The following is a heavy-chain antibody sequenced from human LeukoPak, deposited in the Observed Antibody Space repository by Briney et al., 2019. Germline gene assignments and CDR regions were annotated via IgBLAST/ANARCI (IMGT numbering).Heavy chain of an antibody. Sequence: GASVKVSCKASGYTFTGYYIHWVRQAPGQELEWMGIINPGDGTTSYAQKFQGRVTMTRDTSTGTVYMELRSLRSEDTAVYYCARAPANKYDSRLSEDYWGQGTLVTVSS. J-gene: IGHJ4*02. V-gene: IGHV1-46*01. CDR3: ARAPANKYDSRLSEDY. D-gene: IGHD3-22*01. CDR2: INPGDGTT. CDR1: GYTFTGYY.